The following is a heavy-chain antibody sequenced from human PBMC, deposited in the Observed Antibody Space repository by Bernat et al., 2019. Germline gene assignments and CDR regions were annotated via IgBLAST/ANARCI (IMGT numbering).Heavy chain of an antibody. J-gene: IGHJ6*02. V-gene: IGHV1-69*02. CDR2: IIPILGIA. D-gene: IGHD3-22*01. CDR1: GGTFSSYT. CDR3: ARVGYDRSGYRWMPHYYYGMDV. Sequence: QVQLVQSGAEVKKPGSSVKVSCKASGGTFSSYTISWVRQAPGQGLEWMGRIIPILGIANYAQKFQGRVTITADKSTSTAYMELSSLRSEDTAVYYCARVGYDRSGYRWMPHYYYGMDVWGQGTTVTVSS.